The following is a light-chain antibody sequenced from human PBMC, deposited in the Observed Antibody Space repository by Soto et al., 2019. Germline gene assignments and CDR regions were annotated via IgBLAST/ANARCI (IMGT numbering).Light chain of an antibody. J-gene: IGKJ1*01. CDR2: WTS. V-gene: IGKV4-1*01. Sequence: DIVMTQSPDSLAVSLGERATINCKSRQRVKNYLAWYQQKPGQQPKLLIYWTSTRESGVPDRFSGSGSGTDFTLTISSLQAEDVAVYYCQQYYSLRTFGQGTKVEIK. CDR3: QQYYSLRT. CDR1: QRVKNY.